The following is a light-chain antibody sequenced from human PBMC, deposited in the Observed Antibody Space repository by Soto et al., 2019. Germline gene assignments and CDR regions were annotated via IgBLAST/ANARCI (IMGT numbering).Light chain of an antibody. CDR2: GAS. CDR1: QSVGSY. J-gene: IGKJ3*01. V-gene: IGKV3-11*01. Sequence: EIALTQSPATLSLSPGERATLSCRASQSVGSYLAWYQQKPGQAPRLLIYGASNRATGIPGRFSGGGSGTDFTLTISSLEPEDFAVYYCQQRYNWPSFTFGPGTKVDIK. CDR3: QQRYNWPSFT.